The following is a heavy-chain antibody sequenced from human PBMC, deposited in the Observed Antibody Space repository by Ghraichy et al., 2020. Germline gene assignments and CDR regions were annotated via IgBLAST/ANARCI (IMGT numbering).Heavy chain of an antibody. Sequence: SVKVSCKASGGTFSSYAISWVRQAPGQGLEWMGGIIPIFGTANYAQKFQGRVTITADESTSTAYMELSSLRSEDTAVYYCARQSSPTMVRGVIIDYYYYGMDVWGQGTTVTVSS. CDR1: GGTFSSYA. J-gene: IGHJ6*02. V-gene: IGHV1-69*13. CDR2: IIPIFGTA. CDR3: ARQSSPTMVRGVIIDYYYYGMDV. D-gene: IGHD3-10*01.